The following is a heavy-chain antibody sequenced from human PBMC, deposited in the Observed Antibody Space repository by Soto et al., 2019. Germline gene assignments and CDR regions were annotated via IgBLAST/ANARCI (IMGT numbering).Heavy chain of an antibody. V-gene: IGHV3-48*01. CDR2: ISSGSSTI. CDR1: GFTFSTYA. CDR3: ARDGYKSGCLKD. Sequence: PGGSLRLSCAASGFTFSTYAMSWVRQAPGKGLEWVAYISSGSSTIYYADSVKGRFAISRDSAKSTLFLQMDSLRVEDTAVYYCARDGYKSGCLKDWGQGILVTVSS. D-gene: IGHD5-12*01. J-gene: IGHJ4*02.